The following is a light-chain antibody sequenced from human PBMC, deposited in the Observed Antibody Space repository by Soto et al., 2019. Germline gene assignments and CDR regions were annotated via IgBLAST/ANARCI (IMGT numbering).Light chain of an antibody. CDR3: QQYYATPFT. CDR2: WAS. CDR1: QSVLYSSNNNNY. Sequence: DIVMTQSPDSLAVSLGERATINCKSSQSVLYSSNNNNYLAWYQQKPGQPPTLLLYWASTRESGVPDRFSGSGSGTDFSLTISSLQAEDVAVYYCQQYYATPFTFGPGTKVDI. J-gene: IGKJ3*01. V-gene: IGKV4-1*01.